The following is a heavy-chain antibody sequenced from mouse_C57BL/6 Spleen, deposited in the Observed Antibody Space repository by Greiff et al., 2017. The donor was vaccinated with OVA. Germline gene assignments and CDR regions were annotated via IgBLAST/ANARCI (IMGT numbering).Heavy chain of an antibody. CDR2: INPSSGYT. Sequence: QVQLKQSGAELAKPGASVKLSCKASGYTFTSYWMHWVKQRPGQGLEWIGYINPSSGYTKYTQKFKDKATLSTDKSSSTAYMQLSSLSYDDAAVYYCARPTVVDWYFDVWGTGTTVTVAS. V-gene: IGHV1-7*01. D-gene: IGHD1-1*01. J-gene: IGHJ1*03. CDR1: GYTFTSYW. CDR3: ARPTVVDWYFDV.